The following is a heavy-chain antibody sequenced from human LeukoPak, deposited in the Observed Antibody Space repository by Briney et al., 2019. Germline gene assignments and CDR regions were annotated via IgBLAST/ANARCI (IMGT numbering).Heavy chain of an antibody. J-gene: IGHJ4*02. V-gene: IGHV4-59*01. CDR2: IYYSGST. D-gene: IGHD3-22*01. Sequence: RPETMSPTSTVSGGSISSYYRSWIRQPPGKVLEWIGYIYYSGSTNYNPSLKSRVTISVDTSKNQFSLKLSSVTAANTAMYYCAGSYYDEVDYWGQGTLVTVSS. CDR1: GGSISSYY. CDR3: AGSYYDEVDY.